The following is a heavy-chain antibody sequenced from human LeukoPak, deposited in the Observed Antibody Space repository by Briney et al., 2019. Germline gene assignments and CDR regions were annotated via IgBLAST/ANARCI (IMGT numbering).Heavy chain of an antibody. CDR2: IYYSGTT. J-gene: IGHJ4*02. D-gene: IGHD5-12*01. V-gene: IGHV4-61*01. Sequence: SETLSLTRTVSGGSVSSGSYYWSWIRQPPGKGLEWIGHIYYSGTTNYNPSLKSRVTISVDMSKNQFSLKLSSVTAADTAVYYCARSVSGYDYYFDYWGQGTLVTVSS. CDR3: ARSVSGYDYYFDY. CDR1: GGSVSSGSYY.